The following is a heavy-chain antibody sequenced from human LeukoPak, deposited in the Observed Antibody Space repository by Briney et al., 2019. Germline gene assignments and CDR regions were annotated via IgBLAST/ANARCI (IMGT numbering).Heavy chain of an antibody. CDR2: ISGSGGST. CDR1: GFTFSSYA. D-gene: IGHD5-24*01. J-gene: IGHJ4*02. CDR3: AKDRAVWDGYKQTYYFDY. V-gene: IGHV3-23*01. Sequence: GGSLRLSCAASGFTFSSYAMSWVRQAPGKGLEWVSAISGSGGSTYYADSVKGRFTISRDNSKNTLYLQMNSLRAEDTAVYYCAKDRAVWDGYKQTYYFDYWGQGTLVTVSS.